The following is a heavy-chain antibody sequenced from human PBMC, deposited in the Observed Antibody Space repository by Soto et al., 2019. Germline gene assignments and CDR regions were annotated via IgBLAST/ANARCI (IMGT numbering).Heavy chain of an antibody. D-gene: IGHD6-19*01. V-gene: IGHV3-33*01. CDR3: ARSPYSSGWGYFDY. CDR1: GFTFSTFG. J-gene: IGHJ4*02. Sequence: GGSLRLSCAVSGFTFSTFGMHWVRQAPGKGLEWVAVIWYDGSNKYYADSVKGRFTISRDNSKNTLYLQMISLRAEDTAVYSCARSPYSSGWGYFDYWGQGTLVTVSS. CDR2: IWYDGSNK.